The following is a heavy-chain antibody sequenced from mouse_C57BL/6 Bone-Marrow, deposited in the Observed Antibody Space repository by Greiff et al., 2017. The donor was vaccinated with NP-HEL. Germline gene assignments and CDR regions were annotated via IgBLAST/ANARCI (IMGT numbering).Heavy chain of an antibody. D-gene: IGHD3-2*02. V-gene: IGHV14-4*01. CDR3: TKGQLRLYYFDY. Sequence: EVQLQQSGAELVRPGASVKLSCTASGFNITDDYMHWVKQRPKQGLEWIGWIDPENGDTEYDSKFQGKATITADKSSNTAYLQLSSLTSEYTAVYYCTKGQLRLYYFDYWGQGTTLTVSS. CDR1: GFNITDDY. CDR2: IDPENGDT. J-gene: IGHJ2*01.